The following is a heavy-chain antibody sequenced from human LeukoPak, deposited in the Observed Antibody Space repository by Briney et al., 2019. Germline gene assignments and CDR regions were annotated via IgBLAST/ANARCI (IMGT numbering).Heavy chain of an antibody. CDR2: ISSSSSTI. D-gene: IGHD2-15*01. CDR1: GFTFSSYS. Sequence: GGSLRLSCAASGFTFSSYSMNWVRQAPGKGLEWVSYISSSSSTIYYADSVKGRFTISRDNSKNTLYLQMNSLRAEDTAVYYCAKTIGYCSGGSCYAPFDYYGMDVWGQGTTVTVSS. J-gene: IGHJ6*02. V-gene: IGHV3-48*01. CDR3: AKTIGYCSGGSCYAPFDYYGMDV.